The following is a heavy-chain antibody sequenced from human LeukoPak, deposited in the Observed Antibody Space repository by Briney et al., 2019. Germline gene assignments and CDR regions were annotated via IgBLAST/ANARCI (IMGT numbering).Heavy chain of an antibody. CDR3: ARAGDEGYCSSTSCYFDY. CDR2: IYYSGST. J-gene: IGHJ4*02. V-gene: IGHV4-31*03. D-gene: IGHD2-2*01. CDR1: GGSISSGGYY. Sequence: KPSQALSLTCTVSGGSISSGGYYWSWIRQHPGKGLEWIGYIYYSGSTYYNPSLKSRVTISVDTSKNQFSLKLSSVTAADTAVYYCARAGDEGYCSSTSCYFDYWGQGTLATVSS.